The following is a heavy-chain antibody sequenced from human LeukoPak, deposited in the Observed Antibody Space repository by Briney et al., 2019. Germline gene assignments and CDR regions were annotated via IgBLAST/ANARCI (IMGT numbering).Heavy chain of an antibody. D-gene: IGHD2-2*01. Sequence: PGGSLRLSCGASGFTFSSYSMNWVRQAPGKGLVWISRINSDGSGTNYADFVKGRFTISRDNAKNTVYLQINSLRDEDTAVYYCARICSSTDCLIPDWGQGTLVTVSS. J-gene: IGHJ4*02. CDR3: ARICSSTDCLIPD. CDR1: GFTFSSYS. V-gene: IGHV3-74*01. CDR2: INSDGSGT.